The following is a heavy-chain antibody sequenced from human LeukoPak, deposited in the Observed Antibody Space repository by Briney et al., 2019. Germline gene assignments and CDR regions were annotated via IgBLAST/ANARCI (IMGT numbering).Heavy chain of an antibody. J-gene: IGHJ4*02. CDR3: ARVTPGYSSGWYLDY. D-gene: IGHD6-19*01. V-gene: IGHV4-30-4*01. CDR1: GGSISSGDYY. CDR2: IYYSGST. Sequence: SETLSLTCTVSGGSISSGDYYWSWIRQPPGKGLEWNGYIYYSGSTYYNPSLKSRVTISVDTSKNQFSLKLSSVTAADTAVYYCARVTPGYSSGWYLDYWGQGTLVTVSS.